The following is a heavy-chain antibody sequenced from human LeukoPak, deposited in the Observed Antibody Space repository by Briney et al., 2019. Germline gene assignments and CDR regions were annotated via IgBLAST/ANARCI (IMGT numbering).Heavy chain of an antibody. V-gene: IGHV4-4*09. J-gene: IGHJ4*02. D-gene: IGHD6-19*01. Sequence: SETLSLTCTVSGGSISSYYWSWIRQPPGKGLEWIGYIYTSGSNNYNPSLKSRVTISVDTSKNQFSLKLSSVTAADTAVYYCARLAVAGTRYYFDYWGQGTLVTVSS. CDR1: GGSISSYY. CDR2: IYTSGSN. CDR3: ARLAVAGTRYYFDY.